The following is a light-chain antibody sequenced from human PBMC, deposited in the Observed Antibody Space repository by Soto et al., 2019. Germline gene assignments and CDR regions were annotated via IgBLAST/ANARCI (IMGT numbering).Light chain of an antibody. Sequence: QLVLTQSPSASASLGASVKLTCTLSSGHSNYAIAWHQQQPEKGPRYLMKLHSDGSHRKGDGIPDRFSGSSSGAERYLTISSLQSEDEADYYCQTWGTGIRVFGTGTKLTVL. J-gene: IGLJ1*01. V-gene: IGLV4-69*01. CDR2: LHSDGSH. CDR1: SGHSNYA. CDR3: QTWGTGIRV.